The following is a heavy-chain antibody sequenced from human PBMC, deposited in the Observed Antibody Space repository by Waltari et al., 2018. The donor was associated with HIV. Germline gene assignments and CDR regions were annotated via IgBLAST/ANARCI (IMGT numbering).Heavy chain of an antibody. D-gene: IGHD6-19*01. Sequence: EVQLVESGGGLVQPGGSLRLSCAASGFTFSYYWMSWVRQAPGEVLEWGANIKQDGSEKYYVDLVKGRFTISRDNAKNSLYLQMNSLRAEDTAMYYCARDGPYSSGWYGSDYWGQGTLVTVST. CDR1: GFTFSYYW. J-gene: IGHJ4*02. CDR2: IKQDGSEK. CDR3: ARDGPYSSGWYGSDY. V-gene: IGHV3-7*01.